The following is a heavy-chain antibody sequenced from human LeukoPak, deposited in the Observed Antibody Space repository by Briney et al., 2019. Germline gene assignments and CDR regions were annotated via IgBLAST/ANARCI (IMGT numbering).Heavy chain of an antibody. CDR3: AGLQISTGTKVFDY. CDR1: GYSFTSYR. CDR2: IDPSDSYT. Sequence: KPGESLRNSCKGSGYSFTSYRISWVRQMPGKGLEWMGRIDPSDSYTNYSPSFQGHVTISADRSISTAYLQWSSLKASDTAMYYCAGLQISTGTKVFDYWEQETLVTVSS. V-gene: IGHV5-10-1*01. J-gene: IGHJ4*02. D-gene: IGHD2-8*01.